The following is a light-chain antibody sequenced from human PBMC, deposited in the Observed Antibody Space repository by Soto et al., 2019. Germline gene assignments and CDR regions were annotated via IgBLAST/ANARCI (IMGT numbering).Light chain of an antibody. CDR2: DAY. V-gene: IGKV1-5*01. CDR1: QNIRNL. CDR3: LQDINYPWT. J-gene: IGKJ1*01. Sequence: DIQLTQSPSTLSAAVGDSFTITCMASQNIRNLLAWYQQKPGKAPKPLIYDAYTLKTGVTSRFSGSGSGSDFTLAISSLQPEDSATYYCLQDINYPWTVGQGTQVEIK.